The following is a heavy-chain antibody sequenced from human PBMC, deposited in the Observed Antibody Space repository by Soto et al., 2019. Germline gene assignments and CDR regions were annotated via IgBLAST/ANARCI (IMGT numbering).Heavy chain of an antibody. CDR2: ISYDGNNK. D-gene: IGHD2-15*01. V-gene: IGHV3-30-3*01. Sequence: QVQLVESGGGVVQPGRSLRLSCAASGFTFSSYVMHWVRQAPGKGLEWVAVISYDGNNKYYADSVKGRFTISRDNSKNTLYLQMNSLRAEGTAVYYCARAGCDGGRCYTLVGLRYGMDVWGQGTTVTVSS. CDR3: ARAGCDGGRCYTLVGLRYGMDV. CDR1: GFTFSSYV. J-gene: IGHJ6*02.